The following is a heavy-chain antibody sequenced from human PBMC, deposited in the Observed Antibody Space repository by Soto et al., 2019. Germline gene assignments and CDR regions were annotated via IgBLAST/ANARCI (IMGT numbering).Heavy chain of an antibody. J-gene: IGHJ3*02. CDR1: EFTVSGHA. CDR2: ITADGGT. CDR3: APHVSCSGGSCQYDAVAI. Sequence: EVQVLESGGGLVQPGGSLRLSCEGSEFTVSGHAMTWIRQAPGKGPEWVSTITADGGTYYADSVKGRFAMSRDTSENTLYLQMNSLGAEDPAAYYCAPHVSCSGGSCQYDAVAIRGQGTMVTVSS. V-gene: IGHV3-23*01. D-gene: IGHD2-15*01.